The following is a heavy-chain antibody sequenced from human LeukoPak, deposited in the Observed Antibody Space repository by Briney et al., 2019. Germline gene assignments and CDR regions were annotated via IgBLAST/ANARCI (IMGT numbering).Heavy chain of an antibody. CDR2: IIPTLDTA. J-gene: IGHJ5*02. V-gene: IGHV1-69*04. CDR1: GGTFSSYA. CDR3: ARGNWFDP. Sequence: SVKVSCKASGGTFSSYAISWVRQAPGQGLEWMGRIIPTLDTANYTQKFQGRVTITADKSTSTAYMELSSLRSEDTAVYYCARGNWFDPWGQGTLVTVSS.